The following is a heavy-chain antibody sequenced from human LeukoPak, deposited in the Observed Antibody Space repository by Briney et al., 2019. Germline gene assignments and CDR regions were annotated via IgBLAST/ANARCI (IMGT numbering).Heavy chain of an antibody. D-gene: IGHD4-23*01. CDR1: GFTFSSYV. CDR2: ISYVGNYK. J-gene: IGHJ6*02. V-gene: IGHV3-30*03. Sequence: GGSLRLSCAASGFTFSSYVVVWVRQAPGKGLEWVAGISYVGNYKYYVDSVKGRFTISRDNSKSTLYLQMNSLRAGDTAIYYCARGNYGGDEGYYYYYGMDVWGQGTTVTVSS. CDR3: ARGNYGGDEGYYYYYGMDV.